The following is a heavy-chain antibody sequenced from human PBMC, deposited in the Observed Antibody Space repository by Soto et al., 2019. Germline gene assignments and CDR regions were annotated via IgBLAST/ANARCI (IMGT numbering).Heavy chain of an antibody. CDR1: GFTFDDYT. Sequence: HPGGSLRLSCAASGFTFDDYTMHWVRQAPEKGLEWVSLISWDGGSTYYADSVKGRFTISRDNSKNSLYLQMNSLRTEDTALYYCAKDIMAYCGGDCYSEDYYYYGMDVWGQGTTVTVS. CDR3: AKDIMAYCGGDCYSEDYYYYGMDV. V-gene: IGHV3-43*01. J-gene: IGHJ6*02. CDR2: ISWDGGST. D-gene: IGHD2-21*02.